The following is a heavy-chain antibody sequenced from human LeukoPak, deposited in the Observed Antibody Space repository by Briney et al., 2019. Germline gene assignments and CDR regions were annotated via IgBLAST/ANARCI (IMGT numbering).Heavy chain of an antibody. CDR1: GFTFSNYG. J-gene: IGHJ6*03. CDR3: AKGHYMDV. V-gene: IGHV3-30*18. Sequence: PGGSLRLSCAASGFTFSNYGMHWVRQAPGKGLEWVAVISYDGSNKYYADSVKGRFTISIDNSKNTLYLQMNSLRAEDTAVYYCAKGHYMDVWGKGTTVTMSS. CDR2: ISYDGSNK.